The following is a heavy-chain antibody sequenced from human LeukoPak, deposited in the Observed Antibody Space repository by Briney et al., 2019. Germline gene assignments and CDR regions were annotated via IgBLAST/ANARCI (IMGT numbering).Heavy chain of an antibody. D-gene: IGHD2-21*01. CDR1: GFTFNTYW. V-gene: IGHV3-7*01. CDR2: INHDGSGK. J-gene: IGHJ3*01. CDR3: ASDPFNIAAHDAFNF. Sequence: GGSLRLSCVASGFTFNTYWMSWVRQAPGKGLEWVANINHDGSGKYYVDSVKGRLTISRDNAKNSLYLQINSLRVEDTAVYYCASDPFNIAAHDAFNFWGQGTAVTVSS.